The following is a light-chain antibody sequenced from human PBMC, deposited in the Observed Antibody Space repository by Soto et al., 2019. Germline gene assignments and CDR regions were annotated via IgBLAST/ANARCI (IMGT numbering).Light chain of an antibody. CDR3: SSYINSITFVV. J-gene: IGLJ2*01. CDR2: EVS. V-gene: IGLV2-14*01. CDR1: SSDVGANNY. Sequence: QSALTQPASVSGSPGQPITISCTGTSSDVGANNYVSWYQHHPGKAPKLLIYEVSNRPSGVSSRFSGSKSGNTASLTISGLQAEVEADYYCSSYINSITFVVFGGGTKLTVL.